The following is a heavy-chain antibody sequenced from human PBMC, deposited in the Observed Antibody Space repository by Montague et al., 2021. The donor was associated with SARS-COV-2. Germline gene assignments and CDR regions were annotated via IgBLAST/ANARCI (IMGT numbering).Heavy chain of an antibody. Sequence: SETLSLTCTVSGDSVSSGAYYWSWVRQPPGKGLEWIAYIYYSGNTYTKYNPSLESRVSISVDTSKNQFSLKLTSGSAADTAIYYCARERLDCSGTSCYTNGLDVWGQGTMVTVSS. CDR1: GDSVSSGAYY. CDR3: ARERLDCSGTSCYTNGLDV. D-gene: IGHD2-15*01. J-gene: IGHJ6*02. V-gene: IGHV4-61*08. CDR2: IYYSGNTYT.